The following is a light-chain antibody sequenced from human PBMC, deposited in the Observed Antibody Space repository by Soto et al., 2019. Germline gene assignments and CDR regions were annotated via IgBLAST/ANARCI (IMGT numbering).Light chain of an antibody. CDR1: SSDVGGYNY. CDR2: EVT. J-gene: IGLJ1*01. Sequence: QSVLTQPASVSGSPGQSITISCTGTSSDVGGYNYVSWYQHHPGKAPKLMIYEVTNRPSGVSDRFSGSKSGNTASLTISGLQAEDEADYYCTSYASSRTLVFGSGTKVTVL. CDR3: TSYASSRTLV. V-gene: IGLV2-14*01.